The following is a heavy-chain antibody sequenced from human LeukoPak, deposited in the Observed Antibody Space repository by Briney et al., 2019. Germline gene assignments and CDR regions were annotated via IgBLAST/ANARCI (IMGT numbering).Heavy chain of an antibody. J-gene: IGHJ6*02. CDR1: GFTFSSYG. CDR2: ISYDGSNK. Sequence: GGSLRLSCAASGFTFSSYGMHWVRQAPGKGLEWVAVISYDGSNKYYADSVKGRFTISRDNSKNTLYLQMNSLRAEDTAVYYCAKDDRDSDFHYYYGMDVWGQGTTVTVSS. CDR3: AKDDRDSDFHYYYGMDV. V-gene: IGHV3-30*18. D-gene: IGHD3-22*01.